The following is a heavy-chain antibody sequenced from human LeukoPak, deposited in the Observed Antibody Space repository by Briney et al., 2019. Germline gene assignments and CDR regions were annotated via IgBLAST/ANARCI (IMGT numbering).Heavy chain of an antibody. CDR3: ATDDYGGLDY. CDR2: ISSSSNYI. V-gene: IGHV3-21*01. Sequence: GGSLRLSCAASGFTLSTYRMNWVRQAPGKGLEWVSSISSSSNYIYYADSVKGRFTISRDNAKNSLSLQLNSLRAEDTAVYYCATDDYGGLDYWGQGTLVTVSS. CDR1: GFTLSTYR. J-gene: IGHJ4*02. D-gene: IGHD4-23*01.